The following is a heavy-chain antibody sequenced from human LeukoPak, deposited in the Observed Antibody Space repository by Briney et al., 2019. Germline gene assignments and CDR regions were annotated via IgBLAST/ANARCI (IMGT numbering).Heavy chain of an antibody. Sequence: GGSLRLSCVASGFTFSRYGMHWVRQAPGKGLEWVAFIQDDGRRTEYADSVKGRFTISRDNSKNKHYVQMNSLRAEDTAVYCCAKDSDSGYEPYYFDYWGQGTLVTVSS. CDR3: AKDSDSGYEPYYFDY. D-gene: IGHD5-12*01. CDR1: GFTFSRYG. CDR2: IQDDGRRT. J-gene: IGHJ4*02. V-gene: IGHV3-30*02.